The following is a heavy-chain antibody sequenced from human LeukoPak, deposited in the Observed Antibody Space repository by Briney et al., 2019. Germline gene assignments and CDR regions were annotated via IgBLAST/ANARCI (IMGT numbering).Heavy chain of an antibody. CDR2: IYHSGST. J-gene: IGHJ4*02. Sequence: SESLSLTCVVSDYSISSGYYWGWIRPPPGDVLEWIRSIYHSGSTYYNPSLKSRVTLSVDTSKNEFSLKLSSVTAADTALYYCARDQGHSSSWYGPLDNWGQGTLVTVSS. D-gene: IGHD6-13*01. CDR1: DYSISSGYY. CDR3: ARDQGHSSSWYGPLDN. V-gene: IGHV4-38-2*02.